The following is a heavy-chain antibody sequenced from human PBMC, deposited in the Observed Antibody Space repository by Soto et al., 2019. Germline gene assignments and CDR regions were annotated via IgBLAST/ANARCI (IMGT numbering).Heavy chain of an antibody. J-gene: IGHJ6*02. CDR3: AREVFCSSSSCQVRYGMDV. Sequence: QPGGSLRLSCAPSGFTVSSHHMSWVRQAPGKGLEWVSVINSGGSTYYADSVKGRFTISRDHSRNTLYLQMNSLRVEDTAVYYCAREVFCSSSSCQVRYGMDVWGQGTTVTVSS. CDR2: INSGGST. V-gene: IGHV3-53*01. D-gene: IGHD2-2*01. CDR1: GFTVSSHH.